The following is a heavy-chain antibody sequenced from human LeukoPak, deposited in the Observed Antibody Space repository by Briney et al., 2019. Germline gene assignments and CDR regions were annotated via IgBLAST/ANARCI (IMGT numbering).Heavy chain of an antibody. CDR3: ARDRPLIAVAGTVVSDAFDI. CDR2: TYYRSKWYN. Sequence: SQTLSLTCAISGDSVSSNSAAWNWIRQSPSRGLEWLGRTYYRSKWYNDYAVSVKSRITINPDTSKNQFSLQLDSVTPEDTAVYYCARDRPLIAVAGTVVSDAFDIWGQGTMVTVSS. D-gene: IGHD6-19*01. CDR1: GDSVSSNSAA. J-gene: IGHJ3*02. V-gene: IGHV6-1*01.